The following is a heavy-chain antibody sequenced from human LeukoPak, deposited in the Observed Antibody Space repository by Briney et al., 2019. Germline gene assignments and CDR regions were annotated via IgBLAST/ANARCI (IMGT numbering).Heavy chain of an antibody. D-gene: IGHD3-22*01. J-gene: IGHJ4*02. V-gene: IGHV4-39*01. Sequence: PSETLSLTCTVSGGSISSSSYYWGWVRQPPGKGLEWIGSIYYSGSTYYNPSLKSRVTISVDTSKNQFSLKLSSVTAADTAVYYCGYDSSGYYSSFDHWGQGTLVTVSS. CDR2: IYYSGST. CDR3: GYDSSGYYSSFDH. CDR1: GGSISSSSYY.